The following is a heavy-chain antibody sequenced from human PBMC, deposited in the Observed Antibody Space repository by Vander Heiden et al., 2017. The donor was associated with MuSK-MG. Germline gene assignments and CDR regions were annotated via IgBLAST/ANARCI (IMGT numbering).Heavy chain of an antibody. Sequence: EVQLLESGGDLVQPGGSLRLSCAGSGFPFRTHAMSWVRQAPGKGLEWVSAINGSGRSTNYPDSEKGRFTISKNNSRNTVYLQMNSLRAEDAAVYYCANPLHDYPDSYFDYWGQGTLVTVSS. V-gene: IGHV3-23*01. J-gene: IGHJ4*02. CDR3: ANPLHDYPDSYFDY. D-gene: IGHD4-17*01. CDR1: GFPFRTHA. CDR2: INGSGRST.